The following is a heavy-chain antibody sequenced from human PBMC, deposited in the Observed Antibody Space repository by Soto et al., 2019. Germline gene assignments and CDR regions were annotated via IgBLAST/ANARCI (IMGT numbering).Heavy chain of an antibody. CDR2: ISYDGTNK. V-gene: IGHV3-30*03. CDR1: GFTFSSYG. D-gene: IGHD6-19*01. Sequence: GGSLRLSCAASGFTFSSYGMHWVRQAPGKGLEWVALISYDGTNKYYADSVKGRFTISRDNSKNTLYLQMNSLRAEDTAVYYCATDFLPRSGWGHRGYYYYGMDVWAQGTPVTVSS. CDR3: ATDFLPRSGWGHRGYYYYGMDV. J-gene: IGHJ6*02.